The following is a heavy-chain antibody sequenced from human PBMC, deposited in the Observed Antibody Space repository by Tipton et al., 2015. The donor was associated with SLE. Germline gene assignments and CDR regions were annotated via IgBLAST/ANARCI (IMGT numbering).Heavy chain of an antibody. D-gene: IGHD5-24*01. Sequence: TLSLTCIVSRYSISSGYYWGWMRQAPGKELEWIGSFYHSGNTYYNPSLTSRVTISADTSKNLFSLRLTSVTAADTALYYCGRARVGMGYVFDVWGQGTMVTVSS. CDR3: GRARVGMGYVFDV. CDR2: FYHSGNT. J-gene: IGHJ3*01. CDR1: RYSISSGYY. V-gene: IGHV4-38-2*02.